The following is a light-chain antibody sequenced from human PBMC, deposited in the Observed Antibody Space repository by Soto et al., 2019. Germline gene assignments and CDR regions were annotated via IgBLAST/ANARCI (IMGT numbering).Light chain of an antibody. CDR1: QTISTW. CDR2: KAS. Sequence: IQMTQSPSTLSASVGDRVTFTCRASQTISTWLAWYQQKPGEAPKLLIYKASTLEVGVPSRFSASGSGTEFTLTINTLQPAEFATYYCQQYNSYPWTFGQGTKV. V-gene: IGKV1-5*03. CDR3: QQYNSYPWT. J-gene: IGKJ1*01.